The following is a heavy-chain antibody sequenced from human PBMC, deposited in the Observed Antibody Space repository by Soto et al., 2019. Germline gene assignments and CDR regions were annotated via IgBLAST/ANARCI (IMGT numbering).Heavy chain of an antibody. CDR1: GGSISSGGYS. J-gene: IGHJ6*02. Sequence: SETLSLTCAVSGGSISSGGYSWSWIRQPPGKGLEWIGYIYHSGSTYYNPSLKSRVTISVDTTKNQFSLKLSSVTAADTAVYYCARQYHYYGMDVWGQGTTVTVSS. V-gene: IGHV4-30-2*01. CDR2: IYHSGST. CDR3: ARQYHYYGMDV.